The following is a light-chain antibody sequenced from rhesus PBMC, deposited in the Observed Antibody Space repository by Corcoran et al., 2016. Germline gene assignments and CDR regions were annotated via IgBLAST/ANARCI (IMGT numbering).Light chain of an antibody. CDR2: TAS. CDR3: QHYDSSPT. CDR1: QDINSW. V-gene: IGKV1-22*01. J-gene: IGKJ4*01. Sequence: DIQMTQSPSSLSASVGETVTITCRASQDINSWLAWYQQKAGKAPKLLNYTASSLQSEVPSRFSGSGSGTNFTLTISGLQSDDSATCYCQHYDSSPTFDGGTKVEIK.